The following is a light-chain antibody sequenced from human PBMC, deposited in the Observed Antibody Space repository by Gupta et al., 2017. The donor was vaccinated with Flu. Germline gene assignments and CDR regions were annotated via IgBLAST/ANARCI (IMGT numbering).Light chain of an antibody. CDR1: ALPKKY. V-gene: IGLV3-10*01. CDR3: FSTDSSGNHRV. J-gene: IGLJ3*02. CDR2: EDT. Sequence: SYELTQPPSVSVSPGQTARITCSGDALPKKYAYWYQQKSGQAPVLVIYEDTKRPSGIPTRFSGSSSGTMASLTISEAQVEDEADYYCFSTDSSGNHRVFGGGPKLTVL.